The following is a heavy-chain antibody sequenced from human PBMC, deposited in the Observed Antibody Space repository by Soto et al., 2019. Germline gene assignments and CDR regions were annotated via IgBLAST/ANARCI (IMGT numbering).Heavy chain of an antibody. CDR1: SGSIDTYY. J-gene: IGHJ3*02. CDR2: IYYSGTT. V-gene: IGHV4-59*13. Sequence: WETLSLTCSVSSGSIDTYYWTWFRQAPGKGLECIGNIYYSGTTNLNPALESRVTMSIDRAKKQFSLTLSSVTAADPAVYYCSRPSGTVYSFWSGYYYEIWGPGTKVTVSS. CDR3: SRPSGTVYSFWSGYYYEI. D-gene: IGHD3-3*01.